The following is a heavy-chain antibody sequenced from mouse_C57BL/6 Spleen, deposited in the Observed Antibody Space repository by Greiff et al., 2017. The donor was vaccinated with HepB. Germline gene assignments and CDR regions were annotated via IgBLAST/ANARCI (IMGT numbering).Heavy chain of an antibody. D-gene: IGHD2-5*01. J-gene: IGHJ2*01. V-gene: IGHV1-26*01. CDR2: INPNNGGT. CDR3: AREGSNYGFDY. Sequence: VQLQQSGPELVKPGASVKISCKASGYTFTDYYMNWVKQSHGKSLEWIGDINPNNGGTSYNQKFKGKATLTVDKSSSTAYMELRSLTSEDSAVYYCAREGSNYGFDYWGQGTTLTVSS. CDR1: GYTFTDYY.